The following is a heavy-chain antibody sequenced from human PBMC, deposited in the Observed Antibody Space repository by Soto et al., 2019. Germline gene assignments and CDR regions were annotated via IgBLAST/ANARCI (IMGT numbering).Heavy chain of an antibody. Sequence: VAVISYDGSNKYYADSVKGRFTISRDNSKNTLYLQMNSLRAEDTAVYYCAKEDYDFWSGYYTSHWYFDLWGRGTLVTVSS. CDR3: AKEDYDFWSGYYTSHWYFDL. V-gene: IGHV3-30*18. CDR2: ISYDGSNK. D-gene: IGHD3-3*01. J-gene: IGHJ2*01.